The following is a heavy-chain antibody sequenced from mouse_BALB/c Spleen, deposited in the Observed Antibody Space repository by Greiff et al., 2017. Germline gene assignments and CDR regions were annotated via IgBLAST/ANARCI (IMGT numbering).Heavy chain of an antibody. Sequence: QVQLQQPGAELVKPGASVKLSCKASGYTFTSYWMHWVKQRPGQGLEWIGEINPSNGRTNYNEKFKSKATLTVDKSSSTAYMQLSSLTSEDSAVYYCAYYRYDGGDYWGQGTTLTVSS. CDR2: INPSNGRT. V-gene: IGHV1S81*02. D-gene: IGHD2-14*01. CDR1: GYTFTSYW. CDR3: AYYRYDGGDY. J-gene: IGHJ2*01.